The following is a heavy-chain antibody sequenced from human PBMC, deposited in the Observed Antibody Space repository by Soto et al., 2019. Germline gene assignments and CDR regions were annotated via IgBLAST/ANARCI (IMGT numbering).Heavy chain of an antibody. CDR2: INWNGDAT. D-gene: IGHD3-10*01. J-gene: IGHJ4*02. CDR1: GFTFDDYA. V-gene: IGHV3-9*01. Sequence: EVQLVESGGGLVQPGRSLRLSCAASGFTFDDYAIHWVRQAPGKGLEWVSGINWNGDATGYADSVKGRFTISRDNAKNSLYRQMNSLTTEDTAVYYCANLPRYGSGFACWGQGTLVTVSS. CDR3: ANLPRYGSGFAC.